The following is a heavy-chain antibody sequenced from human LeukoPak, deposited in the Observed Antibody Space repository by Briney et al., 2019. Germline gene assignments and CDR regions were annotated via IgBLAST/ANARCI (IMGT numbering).Heavy chain of an antibody. CDR3: ARHSGSRYCSGIECLNRIDY. CDR2: GHYCGIT. CDR1: GGALSS. D-gene: IGHD2-15*01. V-gene: IGHV4-39*01. Sequence: SETLSLTCSVSGGALSSWGWIRQPPGHGLEWIASGHYCGITYYNQSLKSRVTISLDKSMNHYSLRLSSVPDTDRAGYYCARHSGSRYCSGIECLNRIDYWDQGTLVTVSS. J-gene: IGHJ4*02.